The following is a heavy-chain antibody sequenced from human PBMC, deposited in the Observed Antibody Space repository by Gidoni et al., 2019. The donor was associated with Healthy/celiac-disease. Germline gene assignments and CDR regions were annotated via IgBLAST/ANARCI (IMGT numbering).Heavy chain of an antibody. CDR2: ISYDGSNK. D-gene: IGHD6-19*01. CDR3: ARDGQWLVRFYYYYGMDV. J-gene: IGHJ6*02. V-gene: IGHV3-30-3*01. CDR1: GFTFSSYA. Sequence: QVPLVESGGGVVQPGRSLRLSCAAPGFTFSSYARHWVRQAPGKGLEWVAVISYDGSNKYYADSVKGRFTISRDNSKNTLYLQMNSLRAEDTAVYYCARDGQWLVRFYYYYGMDVWGQGTTVTVSS.